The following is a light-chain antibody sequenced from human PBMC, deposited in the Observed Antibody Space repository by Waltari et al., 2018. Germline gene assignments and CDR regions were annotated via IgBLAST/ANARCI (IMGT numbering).Light chain of an antibody. V-gene: IGLV1-47*01. CDR3: SAWDDSLSRLV. Sequence: QSVLTQPPSTSGTPGQRVTISCSGSSSNIGTNFVYWYQQLPGTAPKLLIFKDNRRPAGVPDRFSYSRSGTSASLAISGLRSEDEADYYCSAWDDSLSRLVFGGGTKLTVL. CDR1: SSNIGTNF. CDR2: KDN. J-gene: IGLJ3*02.